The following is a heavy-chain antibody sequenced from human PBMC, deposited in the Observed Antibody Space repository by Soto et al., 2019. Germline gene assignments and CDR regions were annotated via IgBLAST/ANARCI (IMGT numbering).Heavy chain of an antibody. Sequence: GGSLRLSCAASGFTFSSYGMHWVRQAPGKGLEWVAVISYDGSNKYYADSVKGRFTISRDNSKNTLYLQMNSLRAEDTAVYYCAKDRNEYYYDSSGSVWFDPWGQGTLVTVSS. V-gene: IGHV3-30*18. CDR3: AKDRNEYYYDSSGSVWFDP. CDR1: GFTFSSYG. CDR2: ISYDGSNK. D-gene: IGHD3-22*01. J-gene: IGHJ5*02.